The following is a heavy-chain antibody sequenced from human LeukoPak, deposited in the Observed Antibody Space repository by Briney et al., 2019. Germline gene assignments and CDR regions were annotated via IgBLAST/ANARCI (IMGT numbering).Heavy chain of an antibody. Sequence: SETLSLTCTVSGGSISSGGYYWSWIRQHPGKGLEWIGYIYYSGSTYYNPSLKSRVTISVDTSKNQFSLKLSSVTAADTAVYYCARVDLVRGVIANDPWGQGTLVTVSS. D-gene: IGHD3-10*01. CDR3: ARVDLVRGVIANDP. CDR2: IYYSGST. J-gene: IGHJ5*02. V-gene: IGHV4-31*03. CDR1: GGSISSGGYY.